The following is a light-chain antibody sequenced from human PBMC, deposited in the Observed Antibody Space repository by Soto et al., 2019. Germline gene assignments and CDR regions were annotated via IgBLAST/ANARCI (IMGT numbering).Light chain of an antibody. Sequence: EIVLTQSLGTLSLSPGERASLSCRASHYVSRSYLAWYQQQPGQAPRLLIYGSSTRATGVPPRFSGSASGTEFTLTISSLQSEDFGVYYCQQYNDWPRTFGQGTRLEI. CDR3: QQYNDWPRT. V-gene: IGKV3-15*01. CDR2: GSS. CDR1: HYVSRSY. J-gene: IGKJ5*01.